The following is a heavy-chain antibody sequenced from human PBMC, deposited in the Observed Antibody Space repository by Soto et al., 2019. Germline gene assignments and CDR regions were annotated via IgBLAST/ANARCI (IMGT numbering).Heavy chain of an antibody. J-gene: IGHJ4*02. V-gene: IGHV3-23*01. D-gene: IGHD2-15*01. CDR1: GFTFSSYA. CDR3: AKDQAYCSGGSCYPGGFFDY. Sequence: EVQLLESGGGLVQPGGSLRLSCAASGFTFSSYAMSWVRQAPGKGLEWVSAISGSGGSTYHADSVKGRFTISRDNSKNTLYLQMNSLRAEDTAVYYCAKDQAYCSGGSCYPGGFFDYWGQGTLVTVSS. CDR2: ISGSGGST.